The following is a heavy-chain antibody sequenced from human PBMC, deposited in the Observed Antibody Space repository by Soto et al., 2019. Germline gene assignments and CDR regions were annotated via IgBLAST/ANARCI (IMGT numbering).Heavy chain of an antibody. CDR2: ISSGSDYI. Sequence: EVQLVESGGGLVKPGGSLRLSCAASGFTFSSYSMNWVRQAPGKGLEWVSSISSGSDYIFYADSVKVRFTISRDNAKNSLFLQMNSLTAEDTAVYYCARSPVGDAFNVWGQGTVVTVSS. CDR1: GFTFSSYS. CDR3: ARSPVGDAFNV. J-gene: IGHJ3*01. V-gene: IGHV3-21*01.